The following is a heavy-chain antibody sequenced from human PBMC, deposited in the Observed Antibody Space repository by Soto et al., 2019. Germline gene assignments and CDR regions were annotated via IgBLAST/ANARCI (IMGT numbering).Heavy chain of an antibody. CDR2: IGTAGDT. CDR1: GFTFSSYD. Sequence: EVQLVESGGGLVQPGGSLRLSCAASGFTFSSYDMHWVRQATGKGLEWVSAIGTAGDTYYPGSVKGRFPISRENAKNSLYLQMNSLRAGDTAVYYCARSSGGWYFDLWGRGTLVTVSS. D-gene: IGHD3-10*01. J-gene: IGHJ2*01. V-gene: IGHV3-13*01. CDR3: ARSSGGWYFDL.